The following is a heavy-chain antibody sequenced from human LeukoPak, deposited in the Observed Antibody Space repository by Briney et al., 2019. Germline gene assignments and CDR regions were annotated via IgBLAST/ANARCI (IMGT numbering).Heavy chain of an antibody. CDR2: IDPNSGGT. CDR3: AVDTTVIGGY. V-gene: IGHV1-2*02. CDR1: GYTFTAHY. D-gene: IGHD4-17*01. J-gene: IGHJ4*02. Sequence: ASVKVSCKTSGYTFTAHYIHWVRQAPGQGLEWMGWIDPNSGGTNYAQKFLGSVTMTGDTSISTAYMELSRLRSDDTAVYYCAVDTTVIGGYWGQGTLVTVSS.